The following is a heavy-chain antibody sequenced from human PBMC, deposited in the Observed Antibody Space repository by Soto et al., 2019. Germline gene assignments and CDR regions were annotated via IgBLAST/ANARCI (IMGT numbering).Heavy chain of an antibody. J-gene: IGHJ4*02. CDR1: GGSISNSNW. CDR2: VYHTGSA. Sequence: SETLSLTCAASGGSISNSNWWSWVRQPPGKGLEWIGEVYHTGSATYNPSLKSRVTISVDKSKNQFSLKLTSVTAADTAVYYCARLSSGYYYFDYWGQGTLVTVSS. D-gene: IGHD6-19*01. V-gene: IGHV4-4*02. CDR3: ARLSSGYYYFDY.